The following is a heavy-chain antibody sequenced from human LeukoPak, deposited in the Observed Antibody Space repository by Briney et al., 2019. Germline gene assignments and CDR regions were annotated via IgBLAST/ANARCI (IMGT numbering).Heavy chain of an antibody. J-gene: IGHJ4*02. V-gene: IGHV3-23*01. CDR3: ATDSAPDY. CDR2: ISGSGEAS. CDR1: GFTFANYE. Sequence: GGSLRLSCEASGFTFANYEMNWVRQAPGKGLEWLSYISGSGEASYYADSVKGRFTISRDNSKNTLYLQMNSLRTEDTAVYYCATDSAPDYWGQGTLVTVSS.